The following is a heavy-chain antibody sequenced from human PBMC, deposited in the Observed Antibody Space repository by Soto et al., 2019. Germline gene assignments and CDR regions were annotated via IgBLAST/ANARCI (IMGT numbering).Heavy chain of an antibody. CDR1: GGSSSSGGYS. D-gene: IGHD6-13*01. J-gene: IGHJ4*02. V-gene: IGHV4-30-2*02. CDR3: ATLPRVFRRETGYYFDY. CDR2: IYHSGST. Sequence: PSETLSLTCAASGGSSSSGGYSWSWIRQPPGKGLEWIGYIYHSGSTYYNPSLKSRLTISLETSKSQFSLKLSSVTAADTAVYYCATLPRVFRRETGYYFDYWGQGTLVTVSS.